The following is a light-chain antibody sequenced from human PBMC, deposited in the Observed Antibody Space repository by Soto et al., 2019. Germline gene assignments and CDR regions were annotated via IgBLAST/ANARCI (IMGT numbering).Light chain of an antibody. CDR3: QQYENSPIT. CDR1: ESIRSNS. CDR2: GAS. V-gene: IGKV3-20*01. Sequence: ETVLTQSPGTLSLSPGETATLSCRASESIRSNSLAWYQQKPGQPPRLLIYGASNRATDIPDRFSGSGSGTDFTLTITRLESEDFEVYDCQQYENSPITFCQGTRLDIK. J-gene: IGKJ5*01.